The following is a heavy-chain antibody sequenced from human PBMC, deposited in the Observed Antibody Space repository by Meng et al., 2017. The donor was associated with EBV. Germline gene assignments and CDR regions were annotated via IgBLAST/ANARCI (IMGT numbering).Heavy chain of an antibody. CDR2: IYDTRIT. J-gene: IGHJ4*02. CDR1: GVSVTSGASH. Sequence: QVDMQQSGPGLVKPSETLSLTCIVSGVSVTSGASHWSWIRQSPGKGLEWIGYIYDTRITNYNPSLKSRVTISLEASKNQFSLKVNSVTTADTAVYYCAKSRSSTPGIVDDWGQGTLVTVSS. V-gene: IGHV4-61*08. CDR3: AKSRSSTPGIVDD. D-gene: IGHD2/OR15-2a*01.